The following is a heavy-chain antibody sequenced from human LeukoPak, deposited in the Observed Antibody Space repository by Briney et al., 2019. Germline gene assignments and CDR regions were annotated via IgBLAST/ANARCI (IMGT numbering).Heavy chain of an antibody. D-gene: IGHD6-19*01. J-gene: IGHJ1*01. V-gene: IGHV3-64*01. CDR3: ARVDSGSACAS. CDR1: GFILRSFS. Sequence: PGGSPIPSFASLGFILRSFSMQWGPPAPGKGREFVSAISKNGRNTYYGNSMKGRFTISRDISKNTLYLEMGSLRPEDMAVYYCARVDSGSACASWGQGILVTVSS. CDR2: ISKNGRNT.